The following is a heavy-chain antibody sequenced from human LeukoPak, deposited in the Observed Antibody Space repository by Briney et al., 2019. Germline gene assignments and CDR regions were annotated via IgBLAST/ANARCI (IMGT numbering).Heavy chain of an antibody. D-gene: IGHD2-2*01. J-gene: IGHJ4*02. Sequence: ASVKVSCKASGYTFTSYVMHWVRQAPGQRLEWMGWINAGNGNTKYSQKFRGRVTITRDTSASTAYMELSSLRCEDTAVYFCARDQCSSASCYEGDFDYWGQGTLVTVSS. CDR3: ARDQCSSASCYEGDFDY. V-gene: IGHV1-3*01. CDR1: GYTFTSYV. CDR2: INAGNGNT.